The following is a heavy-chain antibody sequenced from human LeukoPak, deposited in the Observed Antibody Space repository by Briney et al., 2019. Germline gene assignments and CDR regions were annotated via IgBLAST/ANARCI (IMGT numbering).Heavy chain of an antibody. D-gene: IGHD2-2*01. CDR1: GFTFSSYA. Sequence: GGSLTLSCAASGFTFSSYAMSWVRQAPGKGLEWVSAISGSGGSTYYADSVKGRFTISRDNSKNTLYLQMNSLRAEDTAVYYCAKPELGYCSSTSCYNHDYRGQGTLVTVSS. J-gene: IGHJ4*02. V-gene: IGHV3-23*01. CDR3: AKPELGYCSSTSCYNHDY. CDR2: ISGSGGST.